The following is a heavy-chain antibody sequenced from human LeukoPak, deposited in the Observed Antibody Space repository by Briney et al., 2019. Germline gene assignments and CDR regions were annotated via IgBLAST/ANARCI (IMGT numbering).Heavy chain of an antibody. CDR2: IYYSGST. V-gene: IGHV4-59*01. Sequence: PSETLSLTCTVSGGSISSYYWSWVRQPPGQGLEWIGYIYYSGSTNYNPSLKSRVTISVDTSKNQFSLKLSSVTAADTAVYYCARDGVRYFDGRGFDPWGQGTLVTVSS. CDR1: GGSISSYY. CDR3: ARDGVRYFDGRGFDP. J-gene: IGHJ5*02. D-gene: IGHD3-9*01.